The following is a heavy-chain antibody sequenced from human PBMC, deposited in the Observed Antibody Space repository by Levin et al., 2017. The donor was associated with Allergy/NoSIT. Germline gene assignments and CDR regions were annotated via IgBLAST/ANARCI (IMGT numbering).Heavy chain of an antibody. D-gene: IGHD3-10*01. CDR1: GFTFSRYA. J-gene: IGHJ4*02. CDR2: ISSNGGST. CDR3: VKDRAYYGSGSPFDY. V-gene: IGHV3-64D*06. Sequence: QPGESLRLSCSASGFTFSRYAMHWVRQAPGKGLEYVSGISSNGGSTYYADSVKGRFTISRDNSKNTLYLQMSSLRAEDTAVYYCVKDRAYYGSGSPFDYWGQGTLVTVSS.